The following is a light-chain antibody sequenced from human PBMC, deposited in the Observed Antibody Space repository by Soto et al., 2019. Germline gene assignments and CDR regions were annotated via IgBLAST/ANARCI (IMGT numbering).Light chain of an antibody. CDR2: EVS. Sequence: QSVLTQPASVSGSPGQSITISCTGTSSDVGGYNYVSWYQQHPGKAPKLMIYEVSNRPSGVSNRFSGSKSGNTASLTISGLQAEDEAYYYCSPYTSSSTLEGVFGGGPKLTV. CDR3: SPYTSSSTLEGV. J-gene: IGLJ2*01. V-gene: IGLV2-14*01. CDR1: SSDVGGYNY.